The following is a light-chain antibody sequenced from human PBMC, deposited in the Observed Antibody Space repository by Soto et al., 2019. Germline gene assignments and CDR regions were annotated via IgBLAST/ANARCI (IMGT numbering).Light chain of an antibody. CDR1: QSISYW. CDR3: QQYNSYSKT. Sequence: DIQMTQSPSTLSASVGYRFTITCRASQSISYWLAWYQQKPGNAPKLLIYAASSLESGVPSRFSGSGSGTEFTLTISSLQPDDSASYYCQQYNSYSKTFGQGTTGDIK. J-gene: IGKJ1*01. CDR2: AAS. V-gene: IGKV1-5*01.